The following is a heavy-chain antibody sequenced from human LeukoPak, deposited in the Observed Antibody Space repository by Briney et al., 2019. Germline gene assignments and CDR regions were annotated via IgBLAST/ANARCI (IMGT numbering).Heavy chain of an antibody. CDR2: ISSSSSYI. J-gene: IGHJ4*02. Sequence: PGGSLRLSCTASGFTFDDYAMHWVRQAPGKGLEWVSSISSSSSYIYYADSVKGRFTISRDNAKNSLYLQMNSLRAEDTAVYYCARTYCSGGSCYPATGYFDYWGQGTLVTVSS. CDR1: GFTFDDYA. D-gene: IGHD2-15*01. V-gene: IGHV3-21*01. CDR3: ARTYCSGGSCYPATGYFDY.